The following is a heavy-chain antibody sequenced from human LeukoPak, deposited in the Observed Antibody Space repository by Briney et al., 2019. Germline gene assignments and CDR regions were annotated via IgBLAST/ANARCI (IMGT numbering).Heavy chain of an antibody. CDR1: GGTFSSYT. CDR3: ARALKVCSSTSCDDY. CDR2: IIPILGIA. V-gene: IGHV1-69*02. J-gene: IGHJ4*02. D-gene: IGHD2-2*01. Sequence: ASVKVSCKASGGTFSSYTISWVRQAPGQGLEWMGRIIPILGIANYAQKFQGRVTIPADKSTSTAYMELSSLRSEDTAVYYCARALKVCSSTSCDDYWGQGTLVTVSS.